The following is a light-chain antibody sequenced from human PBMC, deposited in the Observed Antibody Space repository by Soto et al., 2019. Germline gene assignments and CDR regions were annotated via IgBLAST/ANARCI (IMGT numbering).Light chain of an antibody. J-gene: IGKJ1*01. Sequence: DFVMTQSPDSLAVSLGERATINCKSSQSVLYSSNNKNYLAWYQQKPGQPPKLLIYWASTRKSGVPDRFSGSGSGTDFTLTISSLQAEDVAVYYCQQYYSTPPTFGQGTKVEIK. CDR2: WAS. CDR1: QSVLYSSNNKNY. V-gene: IGKV4-1*01. CDR3: QQYYSTPPT.